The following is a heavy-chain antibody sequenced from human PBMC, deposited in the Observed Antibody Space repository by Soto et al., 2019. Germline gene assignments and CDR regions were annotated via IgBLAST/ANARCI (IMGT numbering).Heavy chain of an antibody. CDR3: AKDYTWYSSSSNFDY. D-gene: IGHD6-6*01. V-gene: IGHV3-23*01. CDR1: GFTFSSYA. Sequence: GGSLRLSCAASGFTFSSYAMSWVRQAPGKGLEWVSAISGSGGSTYYADSVKGRFTISRDNSKNTLYLQMNSLRAEDTAVYYCAKDYTWYSSSSNFDYWGQGTLVTVSS. J-gene: IGHJ4*02. CDR2: ISGSGGST.